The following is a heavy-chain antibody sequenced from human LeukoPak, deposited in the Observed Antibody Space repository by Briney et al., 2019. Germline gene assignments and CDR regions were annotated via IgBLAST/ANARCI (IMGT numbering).Heavy chain of an antibody. J-gene: IGHJ4*02. CDR2: ISFDGDNK. CDR3: AKDRAPGGNYYDFSD. CDR1: GSSFSTYS. D-gene: IGHD1-26*01. V-gene: IGHV3-30-3*01. Sequence: GGSLRLSCAASGSSFSTYSIHWVRQAPGKGLEWVTVISFDGDNKYYADSVRGRFTISRDNSKNTVYLQMNSLRTEDTAIYYCAKDRAPGGNYYDFSDWGQGTLVTVSS.